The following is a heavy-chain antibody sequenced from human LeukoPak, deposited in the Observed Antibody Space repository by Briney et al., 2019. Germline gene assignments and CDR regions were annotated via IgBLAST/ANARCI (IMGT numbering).Heavy chain of an antibody. Sequence: GGSLRLSCATSGFTFSTYWMSWVRQTPGRVLEWVAKIKPDGSEASYVDSVKGRFTISRDNAKNSLYLQMNSLRAEDTAVYYCARDPYYYDSSGYRFFDYWGQGTLVTVSS. V-gene: IGHV3-7*01. J-gene: IGHJ4*02. CDR3: ARDPYYYDSSGYRFFDY. CDR2: IKPDGSEA. CDR1: GFTFSTYW. D-gene: IGHD3-22*01.